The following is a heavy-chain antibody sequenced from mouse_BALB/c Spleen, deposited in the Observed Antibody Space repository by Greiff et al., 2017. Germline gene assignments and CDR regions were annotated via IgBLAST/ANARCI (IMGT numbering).Heavy chain of an antibody. Sequence: EVKLQESGPGLVKPSQSLSLTCTVTGYSITSDYAWNWIRQFPGNKLEWMGYISYSGSTSYNPSLKSRISITRDTSKNQFFLQLNSVTTEDTATYYCARLDDYDPYFDYWGQGTTLTVSS. J-gene: IGHJ2*01. CDR1: GYSITSDYA. CDR2: ISYSGST. CDR3: ARLDDYDPYFDY. D-gene: IGHD2-4*01. V-gene: IGHV3-2*02.